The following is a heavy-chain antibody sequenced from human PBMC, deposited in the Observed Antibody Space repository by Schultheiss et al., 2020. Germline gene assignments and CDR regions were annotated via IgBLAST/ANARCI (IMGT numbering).Heavy chain of an antibody. CDR3: ARLSGTYGRDCDY. D-gene: IGHD1-26*01. CDR2: INHSGST. J-gene: IGHJ4*02. V-gene: IGHV4-34*01. Sequence: SETLSLTCAVYGGSFSGYYWSWIRQPPGKGLEWIGEINHSGSTNYNPSLKSRVTISVYTSKNQFSLKLSSVTAADTAVYFCARLSGTYGRDCDYWGQGTLVTVSS. CDR1: GGSFSGYY.